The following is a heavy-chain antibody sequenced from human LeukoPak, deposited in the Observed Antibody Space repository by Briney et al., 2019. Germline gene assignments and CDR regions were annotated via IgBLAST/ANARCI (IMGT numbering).Heavy chain of an antibody. D-gene: IGHD2-2*01. Sequence: GGSLRLSCAASGFTFSSYAMSWVRQAPGKGLEWVAVIWYDGSNKYYADSVKGRFTISRDNSKNTLYLQMNSLRAEDTAVYYCASHCSSTSCPDYWGQGTLVTVSS. CDR3: ASHCSSTSCPDY. V-gene: IGHV3-33*08. CDR1: GFTFSSYA. CDR2: IWYDGSNK. J-gene: IGHJ4*02.